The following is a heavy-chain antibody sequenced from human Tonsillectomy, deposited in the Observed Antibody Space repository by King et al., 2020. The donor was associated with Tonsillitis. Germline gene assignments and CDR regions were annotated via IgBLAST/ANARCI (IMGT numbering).Heavy chain of an antibody. D-gene: IGHD3-10*01. J-gene: IGHJ3*02. Sequence: VQLVESGGGAVQPGGSLRLSCATSGFTFSSYGMHWVRQAPGKGLEWVAFIRYDGSNKYYADSVKGRFTISRDNSKNTLYLRMDSLRVEDTAVYYCAKDGIPFYGSGTYGTFDIWGQGTMVTVSS. CDR2: IRYDGSNK. V-gene: IGHV3-30*02. CDR1: GFTFSSYG. CDR3: AKDGIPFYGSGTYGTFDI.